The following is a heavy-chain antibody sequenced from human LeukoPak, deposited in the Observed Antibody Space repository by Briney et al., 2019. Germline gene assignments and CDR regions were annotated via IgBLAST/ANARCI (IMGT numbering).Heavy chain of an antibody. D-gene: IGHD3-16*02. J-gene: IGHJ4*02. V-gene: IGHV3-20*04. CDR3: ARDYLRITFGGVIGPLYY. CDR2: INWNGGST. CDR1: GFTLDDYG. Sequence: GGSLRLSRAASGFTLDDYGMCWVRQAPGKGLEWVSGINWNGGSTGYADSVKGRFTISRDNAKNSLYLQMNSLRAEDTALYYCARDYLRITFGGVIGPLYYWGQGTLVTVSS.